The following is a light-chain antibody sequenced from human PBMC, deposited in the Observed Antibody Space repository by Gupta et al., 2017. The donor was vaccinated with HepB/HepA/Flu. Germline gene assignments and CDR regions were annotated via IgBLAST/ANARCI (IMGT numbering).Light chain of an antibody. CDR2: GKN. J-gene: IGLJ3*02. CDR3: NSRDSSGNHHWV. Sequence: SSELTQDPAVSVALGQTVRITCQGDSLRSYYASWYQQKPGQAAVLVIYGKNNRPSGSPDRFSGSSSGNTASLTITGAQAEDEADYYCNSRDSSGNHHWVFGGGTKLTVL. V-gene: IGLV3-19*01. CDR1: SLRSYY.